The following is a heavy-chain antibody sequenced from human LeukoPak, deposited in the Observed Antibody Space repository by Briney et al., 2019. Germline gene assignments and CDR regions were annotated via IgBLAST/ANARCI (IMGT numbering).Heavy chain of an antibody. CDR3: AKGALYCSSTSCYYVY. Sequence: GSLRLSCAASGFTFSSYAMSWVRQAPGKGLEWVSAISGSGGSTYYADSVKGRFTISRDNSKNTLYLQMNSLRAEDTAVYYCAKGALYCSSTSCYYVYWGQGTLVTVSS. V-gene: IGHV3-23*01. J-gene: IGHJ4*02. D-gene: IGHD2-2*01. CDR1: GFTFSSYA. CDR2: ISGSGGST.